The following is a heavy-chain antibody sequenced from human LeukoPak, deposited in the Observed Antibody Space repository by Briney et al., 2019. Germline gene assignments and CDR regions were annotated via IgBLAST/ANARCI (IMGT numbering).Heavy chain of an antibody. J-gene: IGHJ4*02. CDR3: ASGTWIQLWFY. D-gene: IGHD5-18*01. CDR2: INHSGST. Sequence: SETLSLTCAVHGGSFSGYYWSWIRQPPGKGLEWIGEINHSGSTNYNPSLKSRVTISVDTSKNQFSLKLSSVTAADTAVYYCASGTWIQLWFYWGQGTLVTVSS. V-gene: IGHV4-34*01. CDR1: GGSFSGYY.